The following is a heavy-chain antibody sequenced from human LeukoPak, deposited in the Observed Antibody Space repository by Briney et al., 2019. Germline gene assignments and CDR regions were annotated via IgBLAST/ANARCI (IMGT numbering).Heavy chain of an antibody. D-gene: IGHD3-10*01. CDR3: ARDCWDYGSGSYCGIDY. CDR2: ITSSSNYI. Sequence: GGSLRLSCAASGFTFSSYNMNWVRQAPGRGLEWVSSITSSSNYIYYADSVKGRFTISRDNAKNSLYLQMNSLRAEDTTVYYCARDCWDYGSGSYCGIDYWGQGTLVTVSS. J-gene: IGHJ4*02. V-gene: IGHV3-21*03. CDR1: GFTFSSYN.